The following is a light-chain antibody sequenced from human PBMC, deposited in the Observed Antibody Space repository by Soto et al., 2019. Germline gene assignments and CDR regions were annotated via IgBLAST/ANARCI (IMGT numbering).Light chain of an antibody. J-gene: IGKJ4*01. CDR3: KQLNSYPLT. CDR1: KDINTW. Sequence: DIQMTQSPSTLSASVGDRVTITCRASKDINTWVAWYQQKPGKAPKLLIYDAYSLESGVQSRVSGSGSGTEFTLTIRSLRPEDFATYYCKQLNSYPLTFGGGTKVDI. CDR2: DAY. V-gene: IGKV1-5*01.